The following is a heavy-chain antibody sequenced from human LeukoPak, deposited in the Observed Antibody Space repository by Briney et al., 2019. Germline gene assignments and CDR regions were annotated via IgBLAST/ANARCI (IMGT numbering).Heavy chain of an antibody. CDR1: GYTFTGYY. Sequence: ASVKVSCKASGYTFTGYYMHWVRQAPGQGLEWMGWINPNSGGTNYAQKFQGRVTMTRDTSISTAYMELSRLRSDDTAVYYCAREVITFGGVTARDYWGQGTLATVSS. CDR2: INPNSGGT. CDR3: AREVITFGGVTARDY. V-gene: IGHV1-2*02. D-gene: IGHD3-16*01. J-gene: IGHJ4*02.